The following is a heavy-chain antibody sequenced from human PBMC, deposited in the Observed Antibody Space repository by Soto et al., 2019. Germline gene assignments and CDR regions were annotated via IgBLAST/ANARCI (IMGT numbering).Heavy chain of an antibody. CDR1: GFTFSAYY. CDR3: ARRAKIRYSRPPEYYFDY. J-gene: IGHJ4*02. CDR2: ISSSGSTI. D-gene: IGHD3-9*01. V-gene: IGHV3-11*01. Sequence: GSLRLSCAASGFTFSAYYMSWIRQAPGKGLEWISYISSSGSTIYYADSVKGRFTISRDNAKSSLYLQMNSLRAEDTAVYYCARRAKIRYSRPPEYYFDYWGQGTLVTVSS.